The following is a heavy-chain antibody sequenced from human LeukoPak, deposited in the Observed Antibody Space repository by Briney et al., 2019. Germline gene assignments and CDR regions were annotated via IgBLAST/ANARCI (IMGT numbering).Heavy chain of an antibody. CDR2: ISNSGST. J-gene: IGHJ6*02. Sequence: SETLSLTCTVSGGSISSYYWSWIRQPPGKILEWIGYISNSGSTNYNPSLKGRVTISVDTSKNQFSLKLSSVTATDTAVYYCASFYGSSWFMNAMDVWGQGTTVTVAS. D-gene: IGHD6-13*01. CDR1: GGSISSYY. CDR3: ASFYGSSWFMNAMDV. V-gene: IGHV4-59*08.